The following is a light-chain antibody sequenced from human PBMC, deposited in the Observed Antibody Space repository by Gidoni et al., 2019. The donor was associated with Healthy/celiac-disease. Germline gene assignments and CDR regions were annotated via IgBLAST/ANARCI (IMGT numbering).Light chain of an antibody. J-gene: IGKJ5*01. V-gene: IGKV1-9*01. CDR1: QGISSY. Sequence: DIQFTQSPSFLSASVGDRVTITCRASQGISSYLAWYQQKPGKAPKLLIYAASTLQSGVPSRFSGSGSGTEVTLTISSLQPEDFATYYCQQLNSYLTFGQGTRLEIK. CDR3: QQLNSYLT. CDR2: AAS.